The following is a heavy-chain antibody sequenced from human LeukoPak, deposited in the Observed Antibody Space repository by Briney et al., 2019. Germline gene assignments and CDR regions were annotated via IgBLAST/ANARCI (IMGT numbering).Heavy chain of an antibody. CDR1: GYSFTSYW. D-gene: IGHD3-3*01. V-gene: IGHV5-51*01. CDR3: ARASSGSGYYPPYYYYGMDV. Sequence: GESLKISCKGSGYSFTSYWIGWVRQTPGKGLEWMGVIYPGDSDTRYSPSFQGQVTISADKSISTAYLQWSSLKASDTAMYYCARASSGSGYYPPYYYYGMDVWGQGTTVTVSS. CDR2: IYPGDSDT. J-gene: IGHJ6*02.